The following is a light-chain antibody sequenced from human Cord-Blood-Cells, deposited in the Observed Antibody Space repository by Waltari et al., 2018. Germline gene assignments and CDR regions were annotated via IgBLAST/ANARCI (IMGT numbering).Light chain of an antibody. Sequence: QSALTQPPSASGSPGQSVTISCTGTSSDVGGYNYVSWYQQHPGKAPKLMIYEVSKRPSGVPERFSGSKCVNTASLTVSGLQAEDEADYYCSSYAGSNNWVFGGGTKLTV. J-gene: IGLJ2*01. V-gene: IGLV2-8*01. CDR3: SSYAGSNNWV. CDR1: SSDVGGYNY. CDR2: EVS.